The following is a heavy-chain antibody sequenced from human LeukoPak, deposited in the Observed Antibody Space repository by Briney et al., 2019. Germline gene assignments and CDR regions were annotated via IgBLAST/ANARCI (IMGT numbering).Heavy chain of an antibody. CDR1: GFTLNMYD. CDR3: AKDPGYCSSTSCYNWFDP. D-gene: IGHD2-2*03. Sequence: GGSLRLSCAASGFTLNMYDLHWVRQAPGKGLEWVALIRYDGSATYYADSVKGRFTIPRDNSKNTLYLQLNSLRAEDTAMYFCAKDPGYCSSTSCYNWFDPWGQGTLVTVSS. J-gene: IGHJ5*02. V-gene: IGHV3-30*02. CDR2: IRYDGSAT.